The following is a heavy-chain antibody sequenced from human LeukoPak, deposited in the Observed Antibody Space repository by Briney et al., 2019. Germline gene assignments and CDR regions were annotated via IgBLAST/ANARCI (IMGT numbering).Heavy chain of an antibody. CDR2: IYYSGST. CDR1: GGSISSYY. V-gene: IGHV4-59*01. Sequence: SETLSLTCTVSGGSISSYYWSWIRQPPGKGLEWIGYIYYSGSTNYNPSLKGRVTISVDTSKNQFSLKLSSVTAADTAVYYCARDRREQWLPGRFDPWGQGTLVTVSS. D-gene: IGHD6-19*01. J-gene: IGHJ5*02. CDR3: ARDRREQWLPGRFDP.